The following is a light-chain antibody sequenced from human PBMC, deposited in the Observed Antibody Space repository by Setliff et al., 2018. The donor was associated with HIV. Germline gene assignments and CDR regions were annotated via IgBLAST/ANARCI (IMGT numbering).Light chain of an antibody. V-gene: IGLV2-14*01. CDR3: SSYTSSSTLWV. CDR1: SSDVGGYNY. Sequence: QSVLTQPASVSGSPGQSITISCTGTSSDVGGYNYVSWYQQHPGKAPKLMISEVSNRPSGVSNRLSGSKSGNTASLTISGLQAEDEADYYCSSYTSSSTLWVFGTGTKVTVL. J-gene: IGLJ1*01. CDR2: EVS.